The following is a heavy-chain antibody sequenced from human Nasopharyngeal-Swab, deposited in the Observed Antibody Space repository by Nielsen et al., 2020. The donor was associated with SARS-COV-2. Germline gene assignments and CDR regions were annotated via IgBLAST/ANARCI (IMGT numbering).Heavy chain of an antibody. CDR1: DVSITSQY. J-gene: IGHJ5*02. Sequence: SETLSLTCTVSDVSITSQYWSWIRQPPGKGLEWIGYISHNSGTSYNPSLKSRVTMFMDTSKNQFSLRLRSVTAADTAVYYCAKEGATGWFDPWGQGTLVTVSS. CDR3: AKEGATGWFDP. V-gene: IGHV4-59*11. CDR2: ISHNSGT.